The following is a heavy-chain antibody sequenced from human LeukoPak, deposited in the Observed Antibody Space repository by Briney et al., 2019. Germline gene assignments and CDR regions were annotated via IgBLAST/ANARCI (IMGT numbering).Heavy chain of an antibody. D-gene: IGHD3-10*01. CDR1: GYSISNGYY. CDR3: ARDDWVVRGLLTLAFDY. CDR2: IYESGST. V-gene: IGHV4-38-2*02. Sequence: PSETLSLTCTVSGYSISNGYYWGWIRQPPGKGLEWIGSIYESGSTDYSPSPKSRVTISVDTSKNQFSLRLNSVTAADTAIYYCARDDWVVRGLLTLAFDYWGQGILVTVSA. J-gene: IGHJ4*02.